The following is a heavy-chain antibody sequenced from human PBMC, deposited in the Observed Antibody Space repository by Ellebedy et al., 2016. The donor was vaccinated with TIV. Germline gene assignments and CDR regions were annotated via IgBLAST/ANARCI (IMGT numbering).Heavy chain of an antibody. CDR1: GYTFTGYY. J-gene: IGHJ6*02. CDR3: ARTYSGYLYYYYGMDV. D-gene: IGHD5-12*01. V-gene: IGHV1-2*02. CDR2: INPNSGGT. Sequence: ASVKVSCKASGYTFTGYYMHWVRQAPGQGLEWMGWINPNSGGTNYAQKFQGRVTMTRDTSISTAYMELSRLRSDDTAVYYCARTYSGYLYYYYGMDVWGQGTTVTVSS.